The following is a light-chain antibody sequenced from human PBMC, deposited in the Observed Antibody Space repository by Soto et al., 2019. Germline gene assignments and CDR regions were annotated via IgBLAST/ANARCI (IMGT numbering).Light chain of an antibody. V-gene: IGKV1-39*01. CDR3: QQTYSGPLT. CDR1: QTINSY. Sequence: DIQMTQSPSSLSASVGDRVTITCRASQTINSYLNWYQQKPGKAPNLLIYAAYSLQSGVPSRFSGSGSGTDFTLTISSLQSEDFATYYCQQTYSGPLTFGGGTKVEIK. CDR2: AAY. J-gene: IGKJ4*01.